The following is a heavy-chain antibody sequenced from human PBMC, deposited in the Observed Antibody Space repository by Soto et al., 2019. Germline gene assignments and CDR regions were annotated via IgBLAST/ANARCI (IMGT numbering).Heavy chain of an antibody. D-gene: IGHD3-22*01. Sequence: QVQLVQSGAEVKKPGASVKVSCKASGYTFISYGITWVRQAPGQGLEWMGWISAYNGNTNFAQKLQGRVTMTTDTSTSTAYMELRSLRSDDTAVYYCAREASNYCDSSGSDYWGQGTLVTVSS. CDR1: GYTFISYG. CDR2: ISAYNGNT. J-gene: IGHJ4*02. V-gene: IGHV1-18*04. CDR3: AREASNYCDSSGSDY.